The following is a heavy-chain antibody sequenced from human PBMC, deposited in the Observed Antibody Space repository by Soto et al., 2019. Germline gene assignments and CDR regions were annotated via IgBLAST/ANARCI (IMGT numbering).Heavy chain of an antibody. D-gene: IGHD2-2*01. CDR2: IYYSGST. J-gene: IGHJ4*02. CDR3: ARQVYCSSTSCYEFDY. V-gene: IGHV4-39*01. CDR1: GGSISSSNYY. Sequence: PSETLSLTCTVSGGSISSSNYYWGWIRQPPGKGLEWIGSIYYSGSTYYNPSLKSRVTISVDTSKNQFSLKLSSVTAADTAVYYCARQVYCSSTSCYEFDYWGQGTQVTV.